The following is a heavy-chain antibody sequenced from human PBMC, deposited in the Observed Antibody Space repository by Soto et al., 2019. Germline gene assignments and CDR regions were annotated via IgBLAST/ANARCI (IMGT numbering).Heavy chain of an antibody. CDR3: AKEGAAALSYYYGMDV. CDR2: ISGSGGST. CDR1: GFTFSSYA. D-gene: IGHD6-13*01. V-gene: IGHV3-23*01. Sequence: EVQLLESGGGLVQPGGSLRLSCAASGFTFSSYAMSWVRQAPGKGLEWVSAISGSGGSTYYADSVKGRFTIPRDNSKNTLYLQMNSLRAEDTAVYYCAKEGAAALSYYYGMDVWGQGTTVTVSS. J-gene: IGHJ6*02.